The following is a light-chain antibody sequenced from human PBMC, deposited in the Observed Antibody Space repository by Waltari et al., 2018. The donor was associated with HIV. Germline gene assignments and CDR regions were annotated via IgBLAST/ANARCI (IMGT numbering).Light chain of an antibody. CDR3: QQRSNWPPIT. J-gene: IGKJ5*01. CDR1: QSIGNY. CDR2: DAS. Sequence: EIILTQSPGTLSLSPGGKATLSCKASQSIGNYLAWYQQKDGKPPRLLIYDASNRAPGIPARFSGSGSGKDFNLTISGLQSEDFASYYCQQRSNWPPITFGQGTRL. V-gene: IGKV3-11*01.